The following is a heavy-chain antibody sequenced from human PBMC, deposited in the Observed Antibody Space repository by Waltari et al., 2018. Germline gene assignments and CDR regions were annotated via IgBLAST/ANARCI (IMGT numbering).Heavy chain of an antibody. V-gene: IGHV1-69*01. D-gene: IGHD4-17*01. CDR3: ARDLGMTTVTPDAFDI. Sequence: QVQLVQSGAEVKKPGSSVKVSCKASGGTFSSYAISWVRQAPGQGLEWMGGISPIFGTANYAQKFQGRVTITADESTSTAYMELSSLRSEDTAVYYCARDLGMTTVTPDAFDIWGQGTMVTVSS. J-gene: IGHJ3*02. CDR2: ISPIFGTA. CDR1: GGTFSSYA.